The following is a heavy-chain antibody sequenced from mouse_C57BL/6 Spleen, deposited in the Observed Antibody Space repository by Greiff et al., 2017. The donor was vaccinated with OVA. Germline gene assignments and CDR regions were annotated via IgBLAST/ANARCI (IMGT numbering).Heavy chain of an antibody. V-gene: IGHV10-1*01. Sequence: EVQLVESGGGLVQPKGSLKLSCAASGFSFNTYAMNWVRQAPGKGLEWVARIRSKSNNYATYYADSVKDRFTISRDDSESMIYLQMNNLKTEDTAMYYCVRGIHYGIFDYWGQGTTLTVSS. CDR3: VRGIHYGIFDY. J-gene: IGHJ2*01. CDR1: GFSFNTYA. CDR2: IRSKSNNYAT. D-gene: IGHD1-1*01.